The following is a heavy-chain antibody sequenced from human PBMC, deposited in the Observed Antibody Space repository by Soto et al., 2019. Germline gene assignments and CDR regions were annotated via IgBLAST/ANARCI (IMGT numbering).Heavy chain of an antibody. V-gene: IGHV3-30-3*01. CDR1: GFTFSSYA. J-gene: IGHJ4*02. CDR2: ISYDGSNK. CDR3: AIDGDIRYYYASSGGYFDY. D-gene: IGHD3-22*01. Sequence: QVQLVESGGGVVQPGRSLRLSCAASGFTFSSYAMHWVRQAPGKGLEWVAVISYDGSNKYYADSVKGRFTISRDNSKNTLYLQMNSLRAEDTAVYYCAIDGDIRYYYASSGGYFDYWGQGTLVTVSS.